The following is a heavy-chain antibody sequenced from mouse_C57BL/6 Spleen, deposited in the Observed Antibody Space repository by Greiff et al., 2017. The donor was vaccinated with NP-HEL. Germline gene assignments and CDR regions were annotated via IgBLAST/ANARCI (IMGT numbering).Heavy chain of an antibody. Sequence: EVKVVESGGGLVKPGGSLKLSCAASGFTFSDYGMHWVRQAPEKGLEWVAYISSGSSTIYYADTVKGRFTISRDNAKNTLFLQMTSLRSEDTAMYYCATSLRGASWWGQGTTLTVSS. CDR1: GFTFSDYG. J-gene: IGHJ2*01. CDR2: ISSGSSTI. CDR3: ATSLRGASW. V-gene: IGHV5-17*01. D-gene: IGHD1-1*01.